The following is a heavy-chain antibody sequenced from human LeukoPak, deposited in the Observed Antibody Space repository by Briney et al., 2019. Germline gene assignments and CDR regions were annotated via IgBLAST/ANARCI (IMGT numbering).Heavy chain of an antibody. CDR3: AKEGYSSSWGPPFFDY. CDR1: GGTFSSYA. D-gene: IGHD6-13*01. Sequence: GASVKVSCKASGGTFSSYAISWVRQAPGQGLEWMGRIIPILGIANYAQKFQGRVTITADKSTSTAYMELSSLRSEDTAVYYCAKEGYSSSWGPPFFDYWGQGTLVTVSS. V-gene: IGHV1-69*04. CDR2: IIPILGIA. J-gene: IGHJ4*02.